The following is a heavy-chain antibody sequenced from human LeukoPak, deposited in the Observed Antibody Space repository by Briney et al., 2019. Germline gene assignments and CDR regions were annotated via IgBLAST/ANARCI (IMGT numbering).Heavy chain of an antibody. D-gene: IGHD6-19*01. Sequence: GASVKVSCKASGYTFTSYGISWVRQAPGQGLEWMGWISAYNGNTNYAQKLQGRVTMTTDASTSTAYMELRSLRSDDTAVYYCARETTRSGWSPYYYYYGMDVWGQGTTVTVSS. CDR3: ARETTRSGWSPYYYYYGMDV. V-gene: IGHV1-18*01. CDR2: ISAYNGNT. J-gene: IGHJ6*02. CDR1: GYTFTSYG.